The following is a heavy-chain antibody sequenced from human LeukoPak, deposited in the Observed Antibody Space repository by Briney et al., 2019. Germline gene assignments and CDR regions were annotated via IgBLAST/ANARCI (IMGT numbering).Heavy chain of an antibody. Sequence: PGGSLRLSCVASGFTFNTYVISWVRQAPGKGLEWVSSISAPGSTTHYADSVRGRFTISRDNSKNTLYLQMISLRAEDTAVYYCAKAGQEWYFYYMDVWGKGTTVAVSS. D-gene: IGHD3-3*01. CDR3: AKAGQEWYFYYMDV. J-gene: IGHJ6*03. CDR1: GFTFNTYV. V-gene: IGHV3-23*01. CDR2: ISAPGSTT.